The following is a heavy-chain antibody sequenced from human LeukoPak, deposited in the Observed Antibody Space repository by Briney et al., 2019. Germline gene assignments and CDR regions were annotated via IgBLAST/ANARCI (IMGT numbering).Heavy chain of an antibody. CDR2: ITGISDI. CDR1: GFPFSDYS. V-gene: IGHV3-69-1*02. Sequence: PGESLRLSCTASGFPFSDYSVNWVRQAPGKGLEWVSCITGISDIYQPDSVKGRFTISRDNPKNSVYLQMNSLRAEDTGIYYCARAIRLWGQGTLVTVSS. D-gene: IGHD1-1*01. CDR3: ARAIRL. J-gene: IGHJ4*02.